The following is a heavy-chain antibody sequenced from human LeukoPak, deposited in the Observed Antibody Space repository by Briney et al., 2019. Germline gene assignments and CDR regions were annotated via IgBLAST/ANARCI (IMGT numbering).Heavy chain of an antibody. CDR1: GYTFTGYY. CDR2: INPNSGGT. J-gene: IGHJ5*02. V-gene: IGHV1-2*06. Sequence: ASVKVSCKASGYTFTGYYMHWVRQAPGQGLEWMGRINPNSGGTNYAQKFQGRVTMTRDTSTSTAYMELSRLRSDDTAVYYCARVFQLWLNWFDPWGQGTLVTVSS. D-gene: IGHD5-18*01. CDR3: ARVFQLWLNWFDP.